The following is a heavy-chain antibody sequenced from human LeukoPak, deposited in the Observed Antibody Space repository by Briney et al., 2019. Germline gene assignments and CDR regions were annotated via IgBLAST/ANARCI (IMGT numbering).Heavy chain of an antibody. Sequence: ASVKVSCKASGYTFTVCYMHWVRQAPGQGPEWMGWINPNSGDTHYAQKFQGRVTMTRDTSISTAYMELSSLTSDDTAVYYCASGSSLDGSSGWPAHYYWGQGTLVTVSS. V-gene: IGHV1-2*02. CDR2: INPNSGDT. CDR3: ASGSSLDGSSGWPAHYY. D-gene: IGHD6-19*01. CDR1: GYTFTVCY. J-gene: IGHJ4*02.